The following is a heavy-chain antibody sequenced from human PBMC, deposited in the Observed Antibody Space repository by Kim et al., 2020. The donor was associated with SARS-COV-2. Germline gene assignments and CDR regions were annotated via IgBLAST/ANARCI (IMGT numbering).Heavy chain of an antibody. CDR1: GYTFTGYY. Sequence: ASVKVSCKASGYTFTGYYMHWVRQAPGQGLEWMGRINPNSGGTNYAQKFQGRVTMTRDTSISTAYMELSRLRSDDTAVYYCAREPYYYDSSGYPVDAFDIWGQGTMVTVSS. V-gene: IGHV1-2*06. CDR3: AREPYYYDSSGYPVDAFDI. J-gene: IGHJ3*02. CDR2: INPNSGGT. D-gene: IGHD3-22*01.